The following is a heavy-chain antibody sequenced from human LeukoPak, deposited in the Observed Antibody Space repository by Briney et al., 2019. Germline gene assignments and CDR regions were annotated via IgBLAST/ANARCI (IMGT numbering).Heavy chain of an antibody. V-gene: IGHV1-69*04. D-gene: IGHD3-10*01. Sequence: SVKVSCKASGYTFTSYGISWVRQAPGQGLEWMGRIIPILGIANYAQKFQGRVTITADKSTSTAYMELSSLRSEDTAVYYCAPMVRGVDLHWYFDLWGRGILVTVSS. CDR3: APMVRGVDLHWYFDL. J-gene: IGHJ2*01. CDR1: GYTFTSYG. CDR2: IIPILGIA.